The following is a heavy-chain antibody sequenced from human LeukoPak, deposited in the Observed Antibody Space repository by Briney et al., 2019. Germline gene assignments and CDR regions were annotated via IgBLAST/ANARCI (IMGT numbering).Heavy chain of an antibody. CDR2: ISSSSSYI. CDR3: ARDNDRGYSYGYEYYYGMDV. J-gene: IGHJ6*02. D-gene: IGHD5-18*01. CDR1: GGSISSSSYY. Sequence: PSETLSLTCTVSGGSISSSSYYWGWVRQAPGKGLEWVSSISSSSSYIYYADSVKGRFTISRDNAKNSLYLQMNSLRAEDTAVYYCARDNDRGYSYGYEYYYGMDVWGQGTTVTVSS. V-gene: IGHV3-21*01.